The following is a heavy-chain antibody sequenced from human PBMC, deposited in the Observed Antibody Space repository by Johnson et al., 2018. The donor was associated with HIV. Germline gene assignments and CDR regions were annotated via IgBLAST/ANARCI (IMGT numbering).Heavy chain of an antibody. CDR1: GFTVSSNY. D-gene: IGHD3-22*01. Sequence: VQLVESGGGLVQPGGSLRLSCAASGFTVSSNYMSWVRQAPGKGLEWVSVIYSGGSTYYADSVKGRFTISRDNSKNTLYLQMNSLRAEDTAVYYCAKGAYYYDSSGYHYDVPRGAFDIWGQGTMVTVSS. CDR2: IYSGGST. CDR3: AKGAYYYDSSGYHYDVPRGAFDI. V-gene: IGHV3-66*01. J-gene: IGHJ3*02.